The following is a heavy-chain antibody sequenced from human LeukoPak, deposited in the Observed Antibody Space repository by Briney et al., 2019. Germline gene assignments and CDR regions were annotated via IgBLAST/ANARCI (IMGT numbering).Heavy chain of an antibody. D-gene: IGHD3-22*01. CDR1: EFSFSDYY. J-gene: IGHJ4*02. CDR2: ISSCGSTI. Sequence: GGSLRLSCAASEFSFSDYYMRWIRQAPGKGLEGISYISSCGSTIYYAYSVKGRFTISTDNAKNSVYLQMNSLRAEDTAVYYCARERYYYDSTYYYVKYFDYWGQGTLVTVSS. V-gene: IGHV3-11*01. CDR3: ARERYYYDSTYYYVKYFDY.